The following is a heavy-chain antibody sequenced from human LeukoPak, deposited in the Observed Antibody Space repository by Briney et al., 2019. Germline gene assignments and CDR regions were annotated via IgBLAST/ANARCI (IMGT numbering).Heavy chain of an antibody. V-gene: IGHV1-3*04. CDR2: IDTANGNT. CDR1: GYTFTSHV. CDR3: ARDEAGDFWSGYYSLSGYFDY. D-gene: IGHD3-3*01. J-gene: IGHJ4*02. Sequence: ASVKVSCKASGYTFTSHVIHWVRQAPGPRLDWMGWIDTANGNTQNSQNFQGRVTMTTDTSTSTAYMELRSLRSDDTAVYYCARDEAGDFWSGYYSLSGYFDYWGQGTLVTVSS.